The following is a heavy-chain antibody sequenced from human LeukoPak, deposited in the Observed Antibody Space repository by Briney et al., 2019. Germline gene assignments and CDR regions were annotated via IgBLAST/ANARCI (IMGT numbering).Heavy chain of an antibody. CDR2: IIPIFGTA. Sequence: ASVKVSCKASGGTFSSYAISWVRQAPGQGLEWMGGIIPIFGTANYAQKFQGRVTITADESTSTAYMELSSLRSEDTAVYYCARDGMVYCSSTSCYKNYYYYMDVWGKGTTVTVSS. CDR1: GGTFSSYA. D-gene: IGHD2-2*02. V-gene: IGHV1-69*13. CDR3: ARDGMVYCSSTSCYKNYYYYMDV. J-gene: IGHJ6*03.